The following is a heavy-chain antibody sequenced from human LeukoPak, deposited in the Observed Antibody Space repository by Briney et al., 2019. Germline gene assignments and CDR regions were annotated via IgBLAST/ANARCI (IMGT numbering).Heavy chain of an antibody. CDR3: ARDPRGSVDAFDI. Sequence: PSETLSLTCAVYGGSFSGYYWSWIRQPPGKGLEWIGEINHSGSTNYNPSLKSRVTISVDTSKNQFSLKLTSVTAADTAVYFCARDPRGSVDAFDIWGQGTMVTVSS. V-gene: IGHV4-34*01. CDR2: INHSGST. J-gene: IGHJ3*02. D-gene: IGHD6-19*01. CDR1: GGSFSGYY.